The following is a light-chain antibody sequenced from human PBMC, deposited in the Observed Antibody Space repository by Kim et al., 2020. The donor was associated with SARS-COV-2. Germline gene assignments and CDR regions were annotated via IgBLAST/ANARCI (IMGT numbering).Light chain of an antibody. V-gene: IGLV1-44*01. CDR2: LEN. J-gene: IGLJ3*02. Sequence: QSVLTQPPSASGTPGQRVSISCSGSTSNVATTTVNWYQQFPGTAPKLLIYLENRRPSGVPDRFSGSRSGTTASLAISDLRSEDEADHHCASWDDSLNAWVFGGGTKLTVL. CDR3: ASWDDSLNAWV. CDR1: TSNVATTT.